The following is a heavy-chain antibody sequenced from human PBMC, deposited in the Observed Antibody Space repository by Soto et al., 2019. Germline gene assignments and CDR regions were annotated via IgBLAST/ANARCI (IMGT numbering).Heavy chain of an antibody. Sequence: SETLSLTCSVSGGSMSEYFWSWIRQSTERGLEWIGYVYYLGSTDYNPSLKSRVTISVDTSKRKFSLRLSSVTAADAAIYYCARDGYDGSGSPYPAYWGPGTQVTVSS. CDR2: VYYLGST. D-gene: IGHD3-10*01. CDR1: GGSMSEYF. V-gene: IGHV4-59*01. CDR3: ARDGYDGSGSPYPAY. J-gene: IGHJ4*02.